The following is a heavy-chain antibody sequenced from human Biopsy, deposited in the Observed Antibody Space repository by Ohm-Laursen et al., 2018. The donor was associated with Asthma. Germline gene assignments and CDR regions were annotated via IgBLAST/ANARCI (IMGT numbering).Heavy chain of an antibody. V-gene: IGHV1-2*06. CDR1: GYPFTDYY. J-gene: IGHJ2*01. D-gene: IGHD3-16*01. CDR3: ARIKIRIGAGTDRYFDL. Sequence: VASVKVSCKASGYPFTDYYVHWVRQAPGQGLAWMGRIDPNSGGTNYAQKFLGRVTMTRDTSVNTAFMVLSRLRSDDTAVYYCARIKIRIGAGTDRYFDLWGRGTLVTVSS. CDR2: IDPNSGGT.